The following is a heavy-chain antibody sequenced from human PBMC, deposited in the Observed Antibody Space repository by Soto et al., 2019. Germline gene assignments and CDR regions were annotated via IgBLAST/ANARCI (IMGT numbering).Heavy chain of an antibody. D-gene: IGHD5-12*01. CDR2: ISAYNGNT. CDR3: ARTIVATHPPYYYYGMDV. CDR1: GYTFTIYG. V-gene: IGHV1-18*01. Sequence: GASVKVSCKASGYTFTIYGIIWVRQAPGQGLEWMGWISAYNGNTNYAQKLQGRVTMTTDTSTSTAYMELRSLRSDDTAVYYCARTIVATHPPYYYYGMDVWGQGTTVTVSS. J-gene: IGHJ6*02.